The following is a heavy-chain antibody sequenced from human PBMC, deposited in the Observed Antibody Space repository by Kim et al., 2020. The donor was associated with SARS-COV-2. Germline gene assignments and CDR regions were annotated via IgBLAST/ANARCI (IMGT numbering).Heavy chain of an antibody. CDR1: GGSISSSSYY. CDR3: ARHNLRTIAVAPIDY. Sequence: SETLSLTCTVSGGSISSSSYYWGWIRQPPGKGLEWIGSIYYSGSTYYNPSLKSRVTISVDTSKNQFSLKLSSVTAADTAVYSCARHNLRTIAVAPIDYWGQGTLVTVSS. CDR2: IYYSGST. D-gene: IGHD6-19*01. J-gene: IGHJ4*02. V-gene: IGHV4-39*01.